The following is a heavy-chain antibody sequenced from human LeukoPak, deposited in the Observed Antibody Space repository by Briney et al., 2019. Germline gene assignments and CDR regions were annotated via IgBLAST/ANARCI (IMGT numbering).Heavy chain of an antibody. J-gene: IGHJ4*02. V-gene: IGHV4-59*11. CDR2: ISYSGNT. CDR3: ARDGLPATYVRWRYFDY. CDR1: GGSISSHY. D-gene: IGHD1-26*01. Sequence: PSKTLSLTCTVSGGSISSHYWSWIRQPPGKGLEWIGHISYSGNTHYIPSLKSRVTISIDTPKNQFSLNLSSMTAADTAVYYCARDGLPATYVRWRYFDYWGQGTLVTVSS.